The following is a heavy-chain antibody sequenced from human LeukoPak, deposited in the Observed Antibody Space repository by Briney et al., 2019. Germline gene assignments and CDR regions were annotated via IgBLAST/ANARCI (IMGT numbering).Heavy chain of an antibody. CDR3: AKDLWESGLKAFDY. J-gene: IGHJ4*02. CDR1: GFTFSSYA. D-gene: IGHD3-3*01. Sequence: GGSLILSCAASGFTFSSYAMSWVRQAPGKGLEWVSAISGSCGSTYYAGSVKGRFTISRDNSKNTPYLQMNSLRAEDTAVYYCAKDLWESGLKAFDYWGQGTLVTVSS. V-gene: IGHV3-23*01. CDR2: ISGSCGST.